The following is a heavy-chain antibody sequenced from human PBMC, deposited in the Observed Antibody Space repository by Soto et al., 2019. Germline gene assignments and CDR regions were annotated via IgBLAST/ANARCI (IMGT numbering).Heavy chain of an antibody. V-gene: IGHV1-18*03. J-gene: IGHJ5*02. CDR1: GYTFSNYG. Sequence: QVQLVQSGGEVKRPGASVKVSCKTSGYTFSNYGITWVRQAPGQPLEWLGWISLYSDGTNYAQKFQGRVCMTPGTSTNTAQMDRRRPRSVAMAVYLCTRGVPGAEAWFGPWGQGPLATVS. CDR3: TRGVPGAEAWFGP. CDR2: ISLYSDGT. D-gene: IGHD2-2*01.